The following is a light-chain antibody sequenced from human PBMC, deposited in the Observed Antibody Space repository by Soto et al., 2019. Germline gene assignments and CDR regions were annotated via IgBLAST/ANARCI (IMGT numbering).Light chain of an antibody. J-gene: IGLJ1*01. CDR1: NSNIGNHA. CDR2: YDD. Sequence: QSVLTPPPWVSEAPRQRVTSSWAGSNSNIGNHAVNGYQQLPGKAPNLLIDYDDLLPSGVSHRFSGSTTSTSAPLAISRLPSEDEADYYCVAWDDSLTGRVFGTGTKVTV. CDR3: VAWDDSLTGRV. V-gene: IGLV1-36*01.